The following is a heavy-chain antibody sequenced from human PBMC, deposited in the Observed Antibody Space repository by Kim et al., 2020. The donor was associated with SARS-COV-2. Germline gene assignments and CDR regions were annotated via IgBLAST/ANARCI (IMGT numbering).Heavy chain of an antibody. Sequence: GGSLRLSCAASGFTFNSYSMNWVRQAPGKGLEWVSSISSSSSYIYYADSVKGRFTISRDNAKNSLYLQMNSLRAEDTAVYYCARVYSSSWYFGYYYGMDVWGQGTTVTVSS. CDR1: GFTFNSYS. D-gene: IGHD6-13*01. V-gene: IGHV3-21*01. J-gene: IGHJ6*02. CDR3: ARVYSSSWYFGYYYGMDV. CDR2: ISSSSSYI.